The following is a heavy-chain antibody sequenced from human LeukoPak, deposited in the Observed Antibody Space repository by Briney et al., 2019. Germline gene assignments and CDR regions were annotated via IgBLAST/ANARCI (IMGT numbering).Heavy chain of an antibody. CDR1: GYSFTSYW. CDR3: VSSLGYCSSTSCYSYFDY. V-gene: IGHV5-51*01. D-gene: IGHD2-2*02. CDR2: IYPGDSDT. Sequence: GESLKISCKGSGYSFTSYWIGWVRQMPGNGLEWMGIIYPGDSDTRYSPSFQGQVTISANKSISTAYLQWSSLKASDTATYYCVSSLGYCSSTSCYSYFDYWGQGTLVTVSS. J-gene: IGHJ4*02.